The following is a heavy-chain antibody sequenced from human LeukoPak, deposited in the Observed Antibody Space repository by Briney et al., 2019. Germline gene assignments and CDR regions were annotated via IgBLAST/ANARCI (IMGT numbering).Heavy chain of an antibody. Sequence: RASVKVSCKASGYTFTSYGINWVRQAPGQGLEWMGWISADNGFTASAQNLQGRVTMTTGTSTNTAYMELRSLGSDDTAVYYCANLAGVVAGLDPWGQGTLVTVSS. D-gene: IGHD6-19*01. CDR1: GYTFTSYG. J-gene: IGHJ5*02. V-gene: IGHV1-18*01. CDR3: ANLAGVVAGLDP. CDR2: ISADNGFT.